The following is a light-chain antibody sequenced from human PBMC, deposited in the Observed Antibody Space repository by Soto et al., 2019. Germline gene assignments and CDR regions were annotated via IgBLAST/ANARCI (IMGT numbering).Light chain of an antibody. V-gene: IGKV3-20*01. CDR3: QQYGSSQGFT. J-gene: IGKJ3*01. CDR2: GAS. CDR1: QSVSSSY. Sequence: EIVLTQSPGTLSLSPGERATLSCRASQSVSSSYLAWYQQKPGQAPRLLIYGASSRATGIPDRFSGSGSGTDFTLTISRQEPEDFAVYYCQQYGSSQGFTFGPGTKVDIK.